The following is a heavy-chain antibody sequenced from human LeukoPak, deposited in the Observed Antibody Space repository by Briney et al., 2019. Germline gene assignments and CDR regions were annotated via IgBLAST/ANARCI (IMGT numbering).Heavy chain of an antibody. Sequence: PGGSLRLSCAASGFTFSSYAMSWVRQAPGKGLEWVSAISGSGGSTYYADSVKGRFTVSRDNSKNTLYLQMNSLRAEDTAVYYCAKKHTRATVTTTYFDYWGQGTLVTVSS. D-gene: IGHD4-17*01. J-gene: IGHJ4*02. CDR1: GFTFSSYA. CDR3: AKKHTRATVTTTYFDY. V-gene: IGHV3-23*01. CDR2: ISGSGGST.